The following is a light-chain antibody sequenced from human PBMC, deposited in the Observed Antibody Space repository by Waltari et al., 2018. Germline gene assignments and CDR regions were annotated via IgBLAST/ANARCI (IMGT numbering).Light chain of an antibody. CDR3: QQYGSSPRT. J-gene: IGKJ2*01. CDR1: QTVGSTY. CDR2: AAS. Sequence: EIVLTQSPGTLSLSPGDRATLSCRASQTVGSTYLAWYQQKPGQAPRLLIYAASVRATGIPDRFSGSGSGTDFTLTITRLEPEDFAVYYCQQYGSSPRTFGQGTKVEIK. V-gene: IGKV3-20*01.